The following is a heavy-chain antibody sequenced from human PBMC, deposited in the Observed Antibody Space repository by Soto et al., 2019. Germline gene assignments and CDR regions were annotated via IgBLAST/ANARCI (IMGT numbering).Heavy chain of an antibody. V-gene: IGHV1-46*01. CDR2: IDPRDGRP. J-gene: IGHJ6*02. CDR1: GYTFTSFF. CDR3: ARDPSYYGMDV. Sequence: ASVKVSCKASGYTFTSFFIHWVRQAPGQGLEWMGLIDPRDGRPNCPQKFQDRVILTRDTSASTAYMELSSLRSEDTAVYYCARDPSYYGMDVWGQGTTVTVSS.